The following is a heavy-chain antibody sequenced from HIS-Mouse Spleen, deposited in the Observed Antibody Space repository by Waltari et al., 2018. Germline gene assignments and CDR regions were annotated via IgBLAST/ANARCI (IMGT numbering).Heavy chain of an antibody. CDR1: GGSIRSSSYY. Sequence: QLQLQESGPGLVKPSETLSLTCTVSGGSIRSSSYYWGWIRQPPGKGLEWVGSIYYSGITYYNPSLKSRVTISVDTSKNQFSLKLSSVTAADTAVYYCAREIPYSSSWYDWYFDLWGRGTLVTVSS. CDR2: IYYSGIT. V-gene: IGHV4-39*07. CDR3: AREIPYSSSWYDWYFDL. J-gene: IGHJ2*01. D-gene: IGHD6-13*01.